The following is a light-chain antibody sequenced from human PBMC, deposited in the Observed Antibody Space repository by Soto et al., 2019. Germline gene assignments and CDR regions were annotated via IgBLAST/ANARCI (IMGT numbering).Light chain of an antibody. CDR3: HQYNSYHT. CDR2: KAS. V-gene: IGKV1-5*03. J-gene: IGKJ4*01. CDR1: QNINTW. Sequence: DIQMTQSPPTLSASFGDRVTITCRASQNINTWLAWYQQKPGKAPKLLIYKASSLERGVTSRFSGSGSGTEFTLTISSLQPDDFATYYCHQYNSYHTFGGGTKVDI.